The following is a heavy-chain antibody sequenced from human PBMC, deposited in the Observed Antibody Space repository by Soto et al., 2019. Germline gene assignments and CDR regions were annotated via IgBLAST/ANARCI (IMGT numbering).Heavy chain of an antibody. CDR3: AKHGYEYGPPDY. CDR2: FYYSGVT. J-gene: IGHJ4*02. V-gene: IGHV4-59*08. D-gene: IGHD3-16*01. Sequence: PSETLSLTCTVSGDSITTSYWSWIRQSPEKGLEWIGYFYYSGVTKYNPSLKSRVAISVDTSKTRFSLRLTSVTAADTAVYYCAKHGYEYGPPDYWGQGTLVTVSS. CDR1: GDSITTSY.